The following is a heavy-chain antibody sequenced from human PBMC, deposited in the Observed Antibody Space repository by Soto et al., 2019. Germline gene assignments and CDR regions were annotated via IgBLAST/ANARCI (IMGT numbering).Heavy chain of an antibody. Sequence: QVQLVQSGAEVKKPGASVKVSCKASGYTFTSYGITWVRQAPGKGLEWMGWISAYNGNTNYAQKLQGRVTMTTDTSTSTAYMELRSLRSDDTAVYYCARSGCSGGSCYSYYFDYWGQGTLVTVSS. V-gene: IGHV1-18*01. CDR3: ARSGCSGGSCYSYYFDY. CDR1: GYTFTSYG. CDR2: ISAYNGNT. D-gene: IGHD2-15*01. J-gene: IGHJ4*02.